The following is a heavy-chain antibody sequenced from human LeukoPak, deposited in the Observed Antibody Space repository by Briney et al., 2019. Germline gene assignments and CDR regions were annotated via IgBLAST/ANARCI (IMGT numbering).Heavy chain of an antibody. J-gene: IGHJ6*03. D-gene: IGHD2-15*01. CDR1: GGSISTYY. CDR3: ARVRCSGGSCPYYYYYYYMDV. V-gene: IGHV4-59*12. Sequence: PSETLSLTCAVSGGSISTYYWSWIRQSPGKGLEWIGYIYHNGNTNYNPSLKSRVTISIDTSKNQFSLKLRFVTAADTAVYYCARVRCSGGSCPYYYYYYYMDVWGKGTTVTVSS. CDR2: IYHNGNT.